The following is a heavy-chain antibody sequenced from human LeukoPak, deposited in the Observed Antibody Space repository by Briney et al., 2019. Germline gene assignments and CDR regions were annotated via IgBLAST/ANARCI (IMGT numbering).Heavy chain of an antibody. J-gene: IGHJ4*02. Sequence: PGGSLRLSSAASGFTLSDYYMSWIRQAPGKGLEWVSYISSSGSTIYYADSVKGRFTISRDNAKNSLYLQMSSLRAEDTAVYYCARGMQQLVREVFDYWGQGTLVTVSS. V-gene: IGHV3-11*01. CDR2: ISSSGSTI. CDR1: GFTLSDYY. CDR3: ARGMQQLVREVFDY. D-gene: IGHD6-6*01.